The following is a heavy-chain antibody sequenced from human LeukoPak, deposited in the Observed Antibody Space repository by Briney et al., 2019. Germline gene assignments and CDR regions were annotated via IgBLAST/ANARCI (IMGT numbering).Heavy chain of an antibody. CDR2: ISGSGGST. Sequence: PGGSLRLSCVASGFTFGSYDMSWVRQAPGKGLEWVSSISGSGGSTYYADSVKGRFTISRDNSKTTLYLQMNSLRAEDTAVYYCAKEGDYGSNAGYYFDCWGQGTLVTVSS. CDR3: AKEGDYGSNAGYYFDC. V-gene: IGHV3-23*01. CDR1: GFTFGSYD. D-gene: IGHD4-23*01. J-gene: IGHJ4*02.